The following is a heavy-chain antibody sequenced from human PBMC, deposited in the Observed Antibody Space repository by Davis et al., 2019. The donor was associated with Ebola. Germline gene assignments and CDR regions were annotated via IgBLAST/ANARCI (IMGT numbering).Heavy chain of an antibody. V-gene: IGHV3-7*03. D-gene: IGHD6-19*01. CDR3: ARGVAVDGFYFDY. CDR2: IYRDGSEK. Sequence: GGSLRLSCAASGFVFRNYVMSWVRQAPGRGLEWVANIYRDGSEKYYVDSVKGRFTISRDNIKNSLYLQMNSLRAEDTAVYFCARGVAVDGFYFDYWGQGTLVTVSS. CDR1: GFVFRNYV. J-gene: IGHJ4*02.